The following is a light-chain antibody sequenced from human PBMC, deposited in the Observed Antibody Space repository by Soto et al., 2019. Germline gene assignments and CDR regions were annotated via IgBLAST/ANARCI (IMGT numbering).Light chain of an antibody. Sequence: ILMTQSPATLSVSPGERATLSCRASQSASNNLAWYQQKPGQAPSLLIYDASTRATGIPARFSGSGSGTEFTLTISGLQSEDFAVYYCQQYNYWPPWTFGQGTKVEIK. V-gene: IGKV3-15*01. CDR3: QQYNYWPPWT. J-gene: IGKJ1*01. CDR2: DAS. CDR1: QSASNN.